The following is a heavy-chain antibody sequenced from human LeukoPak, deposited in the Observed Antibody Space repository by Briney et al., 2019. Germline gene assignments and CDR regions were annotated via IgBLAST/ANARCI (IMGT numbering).Heavy chain of an antibody. Sequence: SVKVSFKASGGTFSIYAISWVRQAPGQGREWMGGIIPIFGTANYAQKFQGRVTITADKSTSTAYMELSSLRSEDTAVYYCARDHRDVLLWFGESWFDPWGQGTLVTVSS. J-gene: IGHJ5*02. D-gene: IGHD3-10*01. CDR3: ARDHRDVLLWFGESWFDP. CDR1: GGTFSIYA. CDR2: IIPIFGTA. V-gene: IGHV1-69*06.